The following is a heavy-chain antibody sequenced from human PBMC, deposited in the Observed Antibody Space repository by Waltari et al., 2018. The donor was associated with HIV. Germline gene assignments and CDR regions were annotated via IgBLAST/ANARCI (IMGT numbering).Heavy chain of an antibody. D-gene: IGHD3-22*01. CDR2: IYYSGST. Sequence: QLQLQESGPGLVKPSETLSLTCTVSGGSISSSSYYWGWFRQPPGKGLEWIGSIYYSGSTYYNPSLKSRVTISVDTSKNQFSLKLSSVTAADTAVYYCARHSLTYYYDSCGYSVAFDYWGQGTLVTVSS. CDR1: GGSISSSSYY. J-gene: IGHJ4*02. CDR3: ARHSLTYYYDSCGYSVAFDY. V-gene: IGHV4-39*01.